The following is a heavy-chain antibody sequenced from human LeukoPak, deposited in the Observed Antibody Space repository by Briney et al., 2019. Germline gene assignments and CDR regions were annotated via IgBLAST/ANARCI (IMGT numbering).Heavy chain of an antibody. V-gene: IGHV3-7*01. D-gene: IGHD3-10*01. J-gene: IGHJ4*02. CDR1: GFTFSSYW. CDR2: IKQDGSEK. CDR3: ARLDMVRGVIRLSYFDY. Sequence: GGSLRLSCAASGFTFSSYWMSWVRQAPGKGLEWVANIKQDGSEKYYVDSVKGRFTISRDNAKNSLYLQMNSLRAEDTAVYYCARLDMVRGVIRLSYFDYWGQGTLVTVSS.